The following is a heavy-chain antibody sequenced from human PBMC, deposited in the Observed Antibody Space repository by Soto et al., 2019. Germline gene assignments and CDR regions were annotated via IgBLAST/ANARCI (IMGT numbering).Heavy chain of an antibody. Sequence: QVQLVESGGGVVQPGRSLRLSCAASGFTFSSYGMHWDRQAPGKGLAWVAVISYDGSNKYYADSVKGRFTISRDNSKNPLYLQMHSLRAEDTAVYYCAKGGVAAAGTANYYYYGMDVWGQGTTVTVSS. CDR1: GFTFSSYG. J-gene: IGHJ6*02. D-gene: IGHD6-13*01. CDR3: AKGGVAAAGTANYYYYGMDV. CDR2: ISYDGSNK. V-gene: IGHV3-30*18.